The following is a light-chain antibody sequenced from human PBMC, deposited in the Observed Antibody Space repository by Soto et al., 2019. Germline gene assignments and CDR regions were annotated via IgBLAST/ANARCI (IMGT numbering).Light chain of an antibody. CDR1: KNDVGFYDF. V-gene: IGLV2-8*01. Sequence: QSALTQPPSASGSPGQSVTISCTGTKNDVGFYDFVSWYQHHPGKAPRLIIYEVVQRPSGVPDQFSGSKSGNTASLTVSGLQAADEADYFCKSYAGSNTYVFGSGTKVTVL. J-gene: IGLJ1*01. CDR3: KSYAGSNTYV. CDR2: EVV.